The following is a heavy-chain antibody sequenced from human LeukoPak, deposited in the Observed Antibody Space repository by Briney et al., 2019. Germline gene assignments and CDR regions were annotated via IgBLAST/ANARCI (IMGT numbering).Heavy chain of an antibody. CDR1: GFTFSSYS. Sequence: GGSLRLSCAASGFTFSSYSMNWVRQAPGKGLEWVSSISSSSSYIYYADSVKGRFTISRDNAKNSLYLQMNSLRAEDTAVYYCARDPVQGRYYYYYYMDVWGKGTTVTVSS. V-gene: IGHV3-21*01. J-gene: IGHJ6*03. CDR3: ARDPVQGRYYYYYYMDV. CDR2: ISSSSSYI.